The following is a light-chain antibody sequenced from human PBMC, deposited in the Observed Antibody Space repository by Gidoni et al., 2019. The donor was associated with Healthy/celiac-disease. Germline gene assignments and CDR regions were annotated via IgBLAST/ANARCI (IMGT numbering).Light chain of an antibody. CDR3: QQLNSYPRT. Sequence: DIQLTQSPSFLFASVGDRVTITCRASQGISSYLAWYQQKPGKAPKLLIYAASTLQSGVPSRFSGSGSGTEFTLTSSSLQPEDFATYYCQQLNSYPRTFGQGTKLEIK. CDR2: AAS. J-gene: IGKJ2*01. CDR1: QGISSY. V-gene: IGKV1-9*01.